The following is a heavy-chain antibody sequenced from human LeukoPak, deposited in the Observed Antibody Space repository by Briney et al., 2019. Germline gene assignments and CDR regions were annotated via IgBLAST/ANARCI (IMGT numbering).Heavy chain of an antibody. J-gene: IGHJ6*03. Sequence: SGTLSLTCAVYGGSFSGYYWSWIRQPPGKGMEWIGEINHSGSTNYNPSLKSRVTISVDTSKNQFSLKLSSVTAADTAVYYCARTIGYCTNGVCSIHFYYYMDVWGKGTTVTVSS. V-gene: IGHV4-34*01. CDR3: ARTIGYCTNGVCSIHFYYYMDV. CDR2: INHSGST. D-gene: IGHD2-8*01. CDR1: GGSFSGYY.